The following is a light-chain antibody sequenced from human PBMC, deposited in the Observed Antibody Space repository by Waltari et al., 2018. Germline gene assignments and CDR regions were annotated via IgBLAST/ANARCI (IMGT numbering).Light chain of an antibody. V-gene: IGLV2-8*01. CDR3: SSFAGSNREV. Sequence: QSALTQPPSASGSPGQSVTIPCTGTSSDVGTYNYVSWYQQHPGKAPKLMIYEVVKRPSGVPDRFSASKSGNTASLTVSGLQAEDEADYYCSSFAGSNREVFGTGTRVTVL. CDR1: SSDVGTYNY. CDR2: EVV. J-gene: IGLJ1*01.